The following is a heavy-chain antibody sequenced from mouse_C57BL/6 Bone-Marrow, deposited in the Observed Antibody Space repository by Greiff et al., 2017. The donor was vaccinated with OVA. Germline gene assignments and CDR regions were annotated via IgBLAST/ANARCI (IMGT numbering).Heavy chain of an antibody. CDR1: GYTFTSYW. Sequence: VKLQQPGAELVKPGASVKLSCKASGYTFTSYWMHWVKQRPGQGLEWIGMIHPNSGSTNYNEKLKSKATLTVDKSASTAYMQLSSLTSEDSAVYYCAITTVPDYYAMDYWGQGTSVTVSS. CDR3: AITTVPDYYAMDY. CDR2: IHPNSGST. V-gene: IGHV1-64*01. D-gene: IGHD1-1*01. J-gene: IGHJ4*01.